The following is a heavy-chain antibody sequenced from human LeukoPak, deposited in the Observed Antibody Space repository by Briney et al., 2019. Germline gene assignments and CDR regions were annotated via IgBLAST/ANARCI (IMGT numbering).Heavy chain of an antibody. J-gene: IGHJ4*02. CDR3: AREAIFGATYYFDY. CDR2: ISHSGST. CDR1: GGSISSNNW. Sequence: PSETLSLTCSVSGGSISSNNWWNWVGQPPGKGLDWIGEISHSGSTNYNPSLKSRVTISVDKSKNQFSLTLSSVTAADTAVYYCAREAIFGATYYFDYWGQGTLVTVSS. V-gene: IGHV4-4*02. D-gene: IGHD3-3*01.